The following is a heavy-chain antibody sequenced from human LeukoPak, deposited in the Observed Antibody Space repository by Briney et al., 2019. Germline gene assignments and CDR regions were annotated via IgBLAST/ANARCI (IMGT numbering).Heavy chain of an antibody. J-gene: IGHJ3*02. CDR2: IYYSGNT. Sequence: SETLPLTCTVSGGSISSYYWSWIRQPPGKELEWIGHIYYSGNTNYNPSLKSRVTISVDTSKNQFSLNLTPVTAADTAVYYCARPSRTGSGWDAFDIWGQGTMVTVSS. CDR3: ARPSRTGSGWDAFDI. V-gene: IGHV4-59*08. CDR1: GGSISSYY. D-gene: IGHD3-22*01.